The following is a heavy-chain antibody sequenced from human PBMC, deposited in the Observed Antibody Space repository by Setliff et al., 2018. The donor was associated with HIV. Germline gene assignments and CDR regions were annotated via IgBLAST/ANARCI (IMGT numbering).Heavy chain of an antibody. CDR2: IYYSGST. CDR1: GGSISSSSYY. D-gene: IGHD3-3*01. Sequence: PSETLSLTCTVSGGSISSSSYYWGWIRQPPGKGLQWIGSIYYSGSTYYNPSLKSRVTISVDTSKNQFSLKLSSVTAADTAVYYCARRSITIFGAPGAFDIWGQGTMVTVSS. J-gene: IGHJ3*02. V-gene: IGHV4-39*01. CDR3: ARRSITIFGAPGAFDI.